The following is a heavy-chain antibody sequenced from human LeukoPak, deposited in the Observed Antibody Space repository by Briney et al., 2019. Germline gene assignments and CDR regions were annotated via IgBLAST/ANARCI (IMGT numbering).Heavy chain of an antibody. D-gene: IGHD3-16*02. V-gene: IGHV3-30-3*01. CDR1: GFTFSSYW. CDR2: ISYDGSNK. J-gene: IGHJ4*02. Sequence: AGGSLRLSCAASGFTFSSYWMSWVRQAPGKGLEWVAVISYDGSNKYYADSVKGRFTISRDNSKNTLYLQMNSLRAEDTAVYYCARVQRLGELSSIDYWGQGTLVTVSS. CDR3: ARVQRLGELSSIDY.